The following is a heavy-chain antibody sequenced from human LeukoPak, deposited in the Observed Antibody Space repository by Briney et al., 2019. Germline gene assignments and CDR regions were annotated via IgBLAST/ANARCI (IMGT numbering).Heavy chain of an antibody. CDR1: GGSISSYY. CDR3: ARDRFSGGSSLGPNWFDP. CDR2: IYYSGST. V-gene: IGHV4-59*01. Sequence: SETLSLTCTVSGGSISSYYWSWIRQPPGKGLEWIGYIYYSGSTNYNPSLKSRVTISVDTSKNQFSLKLSSVTAADTAVYYCARDRFSGGSSLGPNWFDPWGQGTLVTVSS. D-gene: IGHD2-15*01. J-gene: IGHJ5*02.